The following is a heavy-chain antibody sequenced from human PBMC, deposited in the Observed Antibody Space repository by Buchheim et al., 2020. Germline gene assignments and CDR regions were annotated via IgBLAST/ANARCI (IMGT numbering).Heavy chain of an antibody. CDR3: ARVRDSGYDWWIFDY. V-gene: IGHV4-59*01. CDR2: IYYSGST. Sequence: QVQLQESGPGLVKPSETLSLTCTVSGGSISSYYWSWIRQPPGKGLEWIGYIYYSGSTNYNPSLKSRVTISVDTSKNQFSLKLSSVTAADTAVYYCARVRDSGYDWWIFDYWGQGTL. J-gene: IGHJ4*02. D-gene: IGHD5-12*01. CDR1: GGSISSYY.